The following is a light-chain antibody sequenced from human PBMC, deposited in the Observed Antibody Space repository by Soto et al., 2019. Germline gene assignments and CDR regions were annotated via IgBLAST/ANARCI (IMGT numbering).Light chain of an antibody. CDR2: GTS. CDR1: QSVTNNY. V-gene: IGKV3-20*01. CDR3: QQYGSSPPT. Sequence: EIVLTQSPGTLSLSPGERATLSCRASQSVTNNYLAWYQRKPGQPPRLLIYGTSYRSTDIPRRFSGSGSGTDFTLSITRLEPEDFAVYYCQQYGSSPPTFGPGTKVEIK. J-gene: IGKJ1*01.